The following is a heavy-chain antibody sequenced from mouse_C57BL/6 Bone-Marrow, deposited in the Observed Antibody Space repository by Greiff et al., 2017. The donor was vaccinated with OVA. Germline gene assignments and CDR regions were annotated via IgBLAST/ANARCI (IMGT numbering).Heavy chain of an antibody. CDR2: ILPGRGST. V-gene: IGHV1-9*01. Sequence: VQLQQSGAELMKPGASVKLSCKATGYTFTGYWIEWVKQRPGHGLEWIGEILPGRGSTNYNEKFKGKATFTADTSSNTAYMQLSSLTTEDSAIYYCARDGYFLYAMDYWGQGTSVTVSS. D-gene: IGHD2-3*01. J-gene: IGHJ4*01. CDR3: ARDGYFLYAMDY. CDR1: GYTFTGYW.